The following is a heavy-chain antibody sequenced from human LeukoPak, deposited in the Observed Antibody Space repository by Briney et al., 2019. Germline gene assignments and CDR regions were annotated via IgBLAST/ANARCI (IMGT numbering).Heavy chain of an antibody. D-gene: IGHD6-13*01. CDR1: GYSFTSYW. V-gene: IGHV5-51*01. CDR2: IYPGDSDT. Sequence: GESLKISCKGSGYSFTSYWIGWVRQMPGKGLGGMGIIYPGDSDTRYSPSFQGQVTISADKSISTACLQWSSLKASDTAMYYCARRSAAAGTLDAFDIWGQGTMVTVSS. J-gene: IGHJ3*02. CDR3: ARRSAAAGTLDAFDI.